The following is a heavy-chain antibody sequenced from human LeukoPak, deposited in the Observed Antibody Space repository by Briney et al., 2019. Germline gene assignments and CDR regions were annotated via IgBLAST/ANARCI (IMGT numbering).Heavy chain of an antibody. CDR1: GYSISSGYY. D-gene: IGHD1-7*01. CDR2: IYHSGNT. V-gene: IGHV4-38-2*01. Sequence: SETLSLTCAVSGYSISSGYYWGWIRQPPGKGLEWIGNIYHSGNTYYNPSLKSRVTISVDTSKNQFSLKLSSVTAADTAVYYCARGKLAYNWNYGSQYYYYMDVWGKGTTVTVSS. J-gene: IGHJ6*03. CDR3: ARGKLAYNWNYGSQYYYYMDV.